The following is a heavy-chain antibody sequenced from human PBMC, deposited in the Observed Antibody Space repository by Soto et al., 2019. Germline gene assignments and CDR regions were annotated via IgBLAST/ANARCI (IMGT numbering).Heavy chain of an antibody. Sequence: QVQLAESGGGLVKPGGSLRLACAASGFTFSDYYMHWIRQAPGKGLEWVSYISSSSSYTNYADSVKGRFTISRDNAKNSLDLQMNSLRAEDTAVYYCARAQGDYDSGRMIYFDYWGQGTLVTVSS. V-gene: IGHV3-11*06. D-gene: IGHD5-12*01. J-gene: IGHJ4*02. CDR3: ARAQGDYDSGRMIYFDY. CDR1: GFTFSDYY. CDR2: ISSSSSYT.